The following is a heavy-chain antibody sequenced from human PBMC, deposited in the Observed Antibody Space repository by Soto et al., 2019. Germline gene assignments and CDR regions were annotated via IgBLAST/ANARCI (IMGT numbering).Heavy chain of an antibody. V-gene: IGHV4-30-2*01. CDR2: IYHSGST. CDR1: GGSISSGGYS. J-gene: IGHJ4*02. D-gene: IGHD6-13*01. Sequence: QLQLQESGSGLVKPSQTLSLTCAVSGGSISSGGYSWSWIRQPPGKGLEWIGYIYHSGSTYYNPSLMSRVAISVDRSKNQCSRKLSSVTAADTAVYYCARAYSSSCFDYWGQGTLVTVSS. CDR3: ARAYSSSCFDY.